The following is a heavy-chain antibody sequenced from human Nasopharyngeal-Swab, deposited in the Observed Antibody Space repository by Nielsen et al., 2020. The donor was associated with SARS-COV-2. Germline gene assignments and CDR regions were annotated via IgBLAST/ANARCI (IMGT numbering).Heavy chain of an antibody. CDR2: IYTSGST. CDR1: GGTISSYY. Sequence: SETLSLTCTASGGTISSYYRSWIRQAPGKGLEWIGRIYTSGSTNYNPALKSRVTMSVDTSKNQFSLKLSSVTAADTAVYYCSRGNGSYYLYIWDHWGQGTLVTVSS. CDR3: SRGNGSYYLYIWDH. D-gene: IGHD1-26*01. J-gene: IGHJ4*02. V-gene: IGHV4-4*07.